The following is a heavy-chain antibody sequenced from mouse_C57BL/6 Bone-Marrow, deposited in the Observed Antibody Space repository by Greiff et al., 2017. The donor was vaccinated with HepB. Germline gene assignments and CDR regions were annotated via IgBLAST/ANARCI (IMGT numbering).Heavy chain of an antibody. CDR2: INPGSGGT. J-gene: IGHJ3*01. Sequence: VQLQQSGAELVRPGTSVKVSCKASGYAFTNYLIEWVKQRPGQGLEWIGVINPGSGGTNYNEKFKGKATLTADKSSSTAYMQLSSLTSEDSAVYFCARTGYDGKEPFAYWGQGTLVTVSA. V-gene: IGHV1-54*01. CDR1: GYAFTNYL. CDR3: ARTGYDGKEPFAY. D-gene: IGHD2-2*01.